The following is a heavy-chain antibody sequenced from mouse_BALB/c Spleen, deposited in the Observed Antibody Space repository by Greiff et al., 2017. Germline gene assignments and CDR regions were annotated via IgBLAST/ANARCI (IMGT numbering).Heavy chain of an antibody. V-gene: IGHV1-15*01. CDR2: IDPETGGT. D-gene: IGHD2-3*01. CDR1: GYTFTDYE. CDR3: TRNGYYS. J-gene: IGHJ2*01. Sequence: QVQLQQSGAELVRPGASVTLSCKASGYTFTDYEMHWVQQTPVHGLEWIGAIDPETGGTAYNQKFKGKATLTANKSSSTAYMELRSLTSEDSAVYCCTRNGYYSWGQGTTLTVSS.